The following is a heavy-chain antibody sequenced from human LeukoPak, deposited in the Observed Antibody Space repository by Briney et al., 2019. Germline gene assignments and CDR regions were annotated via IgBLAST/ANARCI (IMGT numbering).Heavy chain of an antibody. Sequence: SETLSLTCTVSGASVRGYYWSWIRQPPGKGLEWIGYIHYTGNTDSNPSLTSRVTRSVDTSKNQFSLKLSSVTAADTAVYYCAREREGPYGYLDYWGQGILVTVSS. CDR1: GASVRGYY. D-gene: IGHD4-17*01. V-gene: IGHV4-59*02. CDR2: IHYTGNT. CDR3: AREREGPYGYLDY. J-gene: IGHJ4*02.